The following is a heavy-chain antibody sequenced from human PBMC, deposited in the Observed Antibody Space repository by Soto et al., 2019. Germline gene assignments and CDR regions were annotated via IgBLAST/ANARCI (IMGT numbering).Heavy chain of an antibody. CDR2: ISGSGGST. Sequence: SLSLSCAASGFTFSSYAMSWVRQAPGKGLEWVSAISGSGGSTYYADSVKGRFTISRDNSKNTLYLQMNSLRAEDTAVYYCAKDGSGSYYRPNWFDPWGQGTLVTVSS. J-gene: IGHJ5*02. CDR3: AKDGSGSYYRPNWFDP. CDR1: GFTFSSYA. D-gene: IGHD3-10*01. V-gene: IGHV3-23*01.